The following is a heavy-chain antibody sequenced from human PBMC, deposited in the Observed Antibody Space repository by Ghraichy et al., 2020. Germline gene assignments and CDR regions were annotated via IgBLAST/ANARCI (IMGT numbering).Heavy chain of an antibody. CDR2: INQDGSEK. CDR1: GFTFSSHW. CDR3: ARSSGWTPDY. J-gene: IGHJ4*02. D-gene: IGHD6-19*01. Sequence: GGSLRLSCVASGFTFSSHWMSWFRQAPGKGLEWVAIINQDGSEKYYVDSVKGRFTISRDNTKNSLFLQMNGLRAEDTAVYYCARSSGWTPDYWGQGTLVTVSS. V-gene: IGHV3-7*01.